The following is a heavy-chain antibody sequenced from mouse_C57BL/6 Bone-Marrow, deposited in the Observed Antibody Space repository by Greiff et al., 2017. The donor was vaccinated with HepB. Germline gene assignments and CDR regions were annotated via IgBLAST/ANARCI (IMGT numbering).Heavy chain of an antibody. D-gene: IGHD2-5*01. Sequence: VQLQQPGAELVKPGASVKISCKASGYTFTDYYMNWVKQSHGKSLEWIGDINPNNGGTSYNQKFKGKATLTVDKSSSTAYMELRSLTSEDSAVYYCARRGYYSNPFAYWGQGTLVTVSA. J-gene: IGHJ3*01. CDR3: ARRGYYSNPFAY. CDR1: GYTFTDYY. CDR2: INPNNGGT. V-gene: IGHV1-26*01.